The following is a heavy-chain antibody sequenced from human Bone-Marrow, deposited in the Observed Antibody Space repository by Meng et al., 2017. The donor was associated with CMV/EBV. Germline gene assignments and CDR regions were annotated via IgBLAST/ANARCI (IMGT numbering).Heavy chain of an antibody. J-gene: IGHJ6*02. CDR1: GFTFSSYA. V-gene: IGHV3-30*02. Sequence: GESLKISCAASGFTFSSYAMHWVRQAPGKGLEWVAFIRYDGSNKYYADSVKGRFTISRDNSKNTLYLQMNSLRAEDTAVYYCAKEVHQHYYYYYGMDVWGQGTTVTVSS. CDR2: IRYDGSNK. CDR3: AKEVHQHYYYYYGMDV.